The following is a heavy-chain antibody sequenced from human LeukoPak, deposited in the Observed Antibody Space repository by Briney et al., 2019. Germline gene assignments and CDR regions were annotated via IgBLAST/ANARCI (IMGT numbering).Heavy chain of an antibody. V-gene: IGHV3-33*01. Sequence: PGGSLRLSCAASGFTFSSYGMHWVRQAPGKGLEWVAVIWYDGSNKYYADSVKGRFTISRDNARNSLYLQMSSLRAEDTAVYYCARKDTGSSEAFDIWGQGTMVTVSS. CDR2: IWYDGSNK. J-gene: IGHJ3*02. CDR3: ARKDTGSSEAFDI. D-gene: IGHD2-15*01. CDR1: GFTFSSYG.